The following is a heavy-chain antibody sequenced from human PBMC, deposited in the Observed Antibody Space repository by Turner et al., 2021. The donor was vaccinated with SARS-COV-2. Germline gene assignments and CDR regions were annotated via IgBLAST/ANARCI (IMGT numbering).Heavy chain of an antibody. J-gene: IGHJ4*02. V-gene: IGHV4-39*01. CDR1: GGSISSSSYY. CDR3: ARHSPELRGDYFDY. CDR2: IYYSGST. D-gene: IGHD1-26*01. Sequence: QLQLQESGPGLVKPSETLSLTCTVSGGSISSSSYYWGWIRQPPGKGLEWIGYIYYSGSTYYNPSLQSRVTISVDTSKNQFSLKLSSVTAADTAVYYCARHSPELRGDYFDYWGQGTLVTVSS.